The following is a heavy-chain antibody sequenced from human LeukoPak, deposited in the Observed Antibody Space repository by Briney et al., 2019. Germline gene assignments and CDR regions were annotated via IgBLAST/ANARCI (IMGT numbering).Heavy chain of an antibody. V-gene: IGHV3-23*01. D-gene: IGHD3-10*01. CDR1: GFTFSSYD. Sequence: GGSLRLSCAASGFTFSSYDMSWVRQAPGKGLEWVSAISGSGGSTYYADSVKGRFTISRDNSKNTLYLQMNSLRAEDTAVYYCAKGLTMVRGVIDYWGQGTLVTVSS. CDR2: ISGSGGST. CDR3: AKGLTMVRGVIDY. J-gene: IGHJ4*02.